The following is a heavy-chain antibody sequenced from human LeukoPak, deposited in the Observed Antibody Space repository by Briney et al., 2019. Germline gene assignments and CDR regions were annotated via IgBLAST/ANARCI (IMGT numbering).Heavy chain of an antibody. Sequence: ASVKVSCKTSGYTFTGYYVHWVRQAPGQGLEWMGRINPNSGNTNYAQKFQGRVTMTRDTSISTAYMELSRLRSDDTAVYYCARDYCGGDCFPDYWGQGTLVTVSS. D-gene: IGHD2-21*02. CDR3: ARDYCGGDCFPDY. V-gene: IGHV1-2*06. CDR1: GYTFTGYY. J-gene: IGHJ4*02. CDR2: INPNSGNT.